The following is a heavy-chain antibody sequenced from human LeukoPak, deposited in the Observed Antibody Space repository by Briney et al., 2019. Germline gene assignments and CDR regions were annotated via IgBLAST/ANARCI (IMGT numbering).Heavy chain of an antibody. Sequence: GASLRLSCAASGYTVTNYAMYWVRQAPGKGLEWVSAISGRDDSTYYADSVKGRFTISRDTSKNTLFLQMNSLRAEDTAVYYCAKWGDYDILTGYYDPDYWGQGTLVTVSS. D-gene: IGHD3-9*01. CDR3: AKWGDYDILTGYYDPDY. J-gene: IGHJ4*02. V-gene: IGHV3-23*01. CDR2: ISGRDDST. CDR1: GYTVTNYA.